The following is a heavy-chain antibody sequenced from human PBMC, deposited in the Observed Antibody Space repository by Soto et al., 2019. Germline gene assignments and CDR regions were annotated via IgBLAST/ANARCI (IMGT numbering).Heavy chain of an antibody. Sequence: GESLKISCKGSGYTFISYWIGWVRQKPGKGLEWMGMIYPGDSDTRYSPSFQGQVTISADKSINTAYLQWSSLEASDTAAYYCARIIAASGTGFDYWGQGTLVTVSS. CDR2: IYPGDSDT. V-gene: IGHV5-51*01. J-gene: IGHJ4*02. D-gene: IGHD3-16*02. CDR1: GYTFISYW. CDR3: ARIIAASGTGFDY.